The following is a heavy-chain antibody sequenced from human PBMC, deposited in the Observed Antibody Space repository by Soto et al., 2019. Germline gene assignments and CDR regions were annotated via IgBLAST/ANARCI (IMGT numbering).Heavy chain of an antibody. J-gene: IGHJ2*01. D-gene: IGHD3-22*01. CDR2: ISSSSSTI. Sequence: GGSLRLSCAASGFTFSSYSMNWVRQAPGKGLEWVSYISSSSSTIYYADSVKGRFTISRDNAKNSLYLQMNSLRDEDTAVYYWARAGFTLAVRYFDLWGRGTLVTVSS. V-gene: IGHV3-48*02. CDR1: GFTFSSYS. CDR3: ARAGFTLAVRYFDL.